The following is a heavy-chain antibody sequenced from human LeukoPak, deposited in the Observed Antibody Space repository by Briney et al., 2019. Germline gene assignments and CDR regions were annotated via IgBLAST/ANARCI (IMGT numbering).Heavy chain of an antibody. D-gene: IGHD2-21*02. V-gene: IGHV4-4*08. J-gene: IGHJ6*03. CDR2: IYTSGST. CDR3: ARGGDGLGYMDV. CDR1: GGSISSYY. Sequence: PSETLSLTCTVSGGSISSYYWSWIRQPPGKGLEWIGYIYTSGSTNYNPSLKSRVTISVDTPKNQFSLKLSSVTAADTAVYYCARGGDGLGYMDVWGKGTTVTVSS.